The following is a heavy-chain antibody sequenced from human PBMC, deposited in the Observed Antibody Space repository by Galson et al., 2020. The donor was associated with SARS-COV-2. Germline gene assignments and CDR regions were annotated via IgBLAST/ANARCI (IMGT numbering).Heavy chain of an antibody. Sequence: ASETLSLTCTVSGGSISSGGYSWGWIRQPPGKGLECIGYIYSSGMTYSNPSLNSRVAISLDRSTNQFSLTLNAVTAADTAVYYCARGAAGVIDFWGQGTLVTVSA. D-gene: IGHD6-13*01. V-gene: IGHV4-30-2*01. CDR3: ARGAAGVIDF. J-gene: IGHJ4*02. CDR1: GGSISSGGYS. CDR2: IYSSGMT.